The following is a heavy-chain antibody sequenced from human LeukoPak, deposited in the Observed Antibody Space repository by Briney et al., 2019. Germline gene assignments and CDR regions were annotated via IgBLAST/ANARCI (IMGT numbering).Heavy chain of an antibody. D-gene: IGHD6-25*01. J-gene: IGHJ4*02. CDR1: GYSITNYA. V-gene: IGHV7-4-1*02. CDR2: INTNTEKS. Sequence: ASVKVSCKASGYSITNYAILWVRQAPGQGLEWMGWINTNTEKSTYAPGFTGRYVFSLDSSVSTAYLQISSLKAEDTALYYCATGGGYRFAYWGQGTPVTVSS. CDR3: ATGGGYRFAY.